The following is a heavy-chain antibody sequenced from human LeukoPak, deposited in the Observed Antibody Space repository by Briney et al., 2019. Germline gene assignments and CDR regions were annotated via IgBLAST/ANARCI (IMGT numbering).Heavy chain of an antibody. V-gene: IGHV3-23*01. J-gene: IGHJ4*02. CDR3: ATLGSIVWGRKGTASRL. Sequence: GGSLRLSCAASGFTFSSYAMSWVRHAPGKGLEWVSAISGSGGSTYYADSVKGRFTISRHNSNNTLYLQMNSLRAEDTAVYYCATLGSIVWGRKGTASRLWGQGTLVTVSS. CDR2: ISGSGGST. CDR1: GFTFSSYA. D-gene: IGHD2-21*02.